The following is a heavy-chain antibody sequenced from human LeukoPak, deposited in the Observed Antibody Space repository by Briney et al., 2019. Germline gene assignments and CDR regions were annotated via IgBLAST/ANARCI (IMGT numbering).Heavy chain of an antibody. J-gene: IGHJ5*02. Sequence: GGSLRLSCAASGFTFSNYWMHWGRQAPGKGLVWVSRINSDARSTNYADSVKGVFTISRDNAKNTLYLQMNSLRAEDTAVYYCARGADTGYSSDSWGQGTLVTVSS. CDR3: ARGADTGYSSDS. CDR1: GFTFSNYW. V-gene: IGHV3-74*01. CDR2: INSDARST. D-gene: IGHD6-19*01.